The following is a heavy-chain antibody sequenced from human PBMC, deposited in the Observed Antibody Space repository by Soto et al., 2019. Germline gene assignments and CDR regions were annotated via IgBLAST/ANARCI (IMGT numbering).Heavy chain of an antibody. J-gene: IGHJ5*02. CDR1: GYSFTSYW. V-gene: IGHV5-51*01. CDR3: ARHGEFGGYDYNWFDP. Sequence: PGESLKISCKGSGYSFTSYWVGWVRQMPGKGLEWMGIIYPGDSDTRYSPSFQGQVTISADKSISTAYLQWSSLKASDTAMYYCARHGEFGGYDYNWFDPWGQGTLVTVS. CDR2: IYPGDSDT. D-gene: IGHD5-12*01.